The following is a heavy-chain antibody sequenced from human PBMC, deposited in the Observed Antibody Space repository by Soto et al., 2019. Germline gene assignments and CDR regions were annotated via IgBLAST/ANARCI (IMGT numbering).Heavy chain of an antibody. J-gene: IGHJ4*02. CDR1: GGTFSSYA. Sequence: SVKVTCKASGGTFSSYAISWVRQAPGQGLEWMGGIIPIFGTANYAQKFQGRVTITADESTSTAYMELSSLRSEDTAVYYCARDGVGATTRRAFDYWGQGTLVTVSS. V-gene: IGHV1-69*13. D-gene: IGHD1-26*01. CDR2: IIPIFGTA. CDR3: ARDGVGATTRRAFDY.